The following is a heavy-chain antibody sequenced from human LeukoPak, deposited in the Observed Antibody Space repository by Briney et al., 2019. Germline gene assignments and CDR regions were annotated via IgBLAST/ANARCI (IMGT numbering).Heavy chain of an antibody. CDR1: GGTFSSYA. V-gene: IGHV1-2*02. D-gene: IGHD4-17*01. J-gene: IGHJ4*02. Sequence: ASVKVSCMASGGTFSSYAISWVRQAPGQGLEWMGWINPNSGGTNYAQKFQGRVTMTRDTSISTAYMELSRLRSDDTAVYYCATNGDFDYWGQGTLVTVSS. CDR3: ATNGDFDY. CDR2: INPNSGGT.